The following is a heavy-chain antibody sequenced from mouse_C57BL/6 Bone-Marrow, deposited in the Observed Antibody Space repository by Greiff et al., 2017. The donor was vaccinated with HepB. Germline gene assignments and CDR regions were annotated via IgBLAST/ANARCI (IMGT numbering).Heavy chain of an antibody. J-gene: IGHJ2*01. D-gene: IGHD1-1*01. CDR3: ARGGTVVARNFDY. CDR1: GYTFTSYW. Sequence: VQLQQPGAELVMPGASVKLSCKASGYTFTSYWMHWVKQRPGQGLEWIGEIDPSDSYTNYNQKFKGKSALTVDKSSSTAYMQLSSLTSEDSADYYCARGGTVVARNFDYWGQGTTLTVSS. CDR2: IDPSDSYT. V-gene: IGHV1-69*01.